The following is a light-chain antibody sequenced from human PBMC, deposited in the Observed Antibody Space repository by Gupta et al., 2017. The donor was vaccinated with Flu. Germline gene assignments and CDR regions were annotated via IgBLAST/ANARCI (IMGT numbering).Light chain of an antibody. CDR3: CSYASTSTYV. J-gene: IGLJ1*01. V-gene: IGLV2-23*01. CDR1: SSDVGGYNL. CDR2: EGN. Sequence: QSALTQPASVSGSPGQSITISCTGTSSDVGGYNLVSWYQQHPGKAPKLIIYEGNRRPSEFSNRFSGSKSGNTASLTISGLQAEDEADYYCCSYASTSTYVFGTGTRVTVL.